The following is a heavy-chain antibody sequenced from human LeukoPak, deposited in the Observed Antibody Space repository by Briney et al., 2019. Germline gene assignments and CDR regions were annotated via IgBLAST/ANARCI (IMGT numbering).Heavy chain of an antibody. D-gene: IGHD2-21*01. CDR3: ARVLEGVWGFYFDY. Sequence: ASVKVSCKASGGAFSSYAFSWVRQAPGQGLEWMGGIIPIVGTTNYAQMFQGRVTITADESTSTAYMELSSLRSEDTAVYYCARVLEGVWGFYFDYWGQGTLVTVSS. CDR1: GGAFSSYA. CDR2: IIPIVGTT. V-gene: IGHV1-69*13. J-gene: IGHJ4*02.